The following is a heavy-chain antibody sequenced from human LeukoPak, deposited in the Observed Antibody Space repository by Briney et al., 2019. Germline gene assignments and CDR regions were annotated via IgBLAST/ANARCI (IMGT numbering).Heavy chain of an antibody. Sequence: PGGPLRLSCAASGFTFSSYAMSWVRQAPGKGLKWVSAISGSGGSTCYADSVKGRFTISRDNSKNTLYLQMNSLRAEDTAVYYCAKDLLSAAAGTDPWGQGTLVTVSS. J-gene: IGHJ5*02. D-gene: IGHD6-13*01. CDR3: AKDLLSAAAGTDP. CDR2: ISGSGGST. CDR1: GFTFSSYA. V-gene: IGHV3-23*01.